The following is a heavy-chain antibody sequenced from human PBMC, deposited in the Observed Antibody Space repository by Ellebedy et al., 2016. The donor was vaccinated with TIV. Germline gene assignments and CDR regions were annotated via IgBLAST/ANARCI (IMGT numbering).Heavy chain of an antibody. J-gene: IGHJ4*02. CDR3: SRNLGHYMLSD. CDR1: GFTFSTYA. V-gene: IGHV3-23*01. CDR2: INDGGDRT. Sequence: GGSLRLXXAASGFTFSTYAMSWVRQAPGRGLEWVSSINDGGDRTYYADSVRGRFTISRDNSRNTLYLQMNSLRAEDTAMYYCSRNLGHYMLSDWGQGSLVTVSS. D-gene: IGHD2-8*01.